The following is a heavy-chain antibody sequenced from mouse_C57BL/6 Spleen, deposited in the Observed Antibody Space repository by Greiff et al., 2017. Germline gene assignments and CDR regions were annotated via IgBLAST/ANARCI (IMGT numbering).Heavy chain of an antibody. CDR1: GYAFSSSW. J-gene: IGHJ3*01. Sequence: VKLVESGPELVKPGASVKISCKASGYAFSSSWMNWVKQRPGKGLEWIGRIYPGDGDTNYNGKFKGKATLTADKSSSTAYMQLSSLTSEDSAVYFCARERDDGYLFAYWGQGTLVTVSA. V-gene: IGHV1-82*01. CDR2: IYPGDGDT. CDR3: ARERDDGYLFAY. D-gene: IGHD2-3*01.